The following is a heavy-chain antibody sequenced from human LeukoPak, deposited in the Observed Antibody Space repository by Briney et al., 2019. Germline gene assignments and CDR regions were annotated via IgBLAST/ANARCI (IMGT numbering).Heavy chain of an antibody. J-gene: IGHJ5*02. CDR1: GGSISSYY. V-gene: IGHV4-4*07. CDR3: ATRYYYGSGYPFDP. Sequence: PSETLSLTCTVSGGSISSYYWSWIRQPAGKGLEWIGRIYTSGSTNYNPSLKSRVTISVDKSKNQFSLKLSSVTAADTAVYYCATRYYYGSGYPFDPWGQGTLVTVSS. D-gene: IGHD3-10*01. CDR2: IYTSGST.